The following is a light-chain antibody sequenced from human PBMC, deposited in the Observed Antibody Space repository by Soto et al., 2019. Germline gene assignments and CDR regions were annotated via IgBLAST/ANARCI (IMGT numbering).Light chain of an antibody. CDR2: VNSDGSH. V-gene: IGLV4-69*01. CDR1: TGHSNYL. Sequence: QAVVTQSPSASASLGASVKLTCTLTTGHSNYLIAWHQQQPEKGPRYLMKVNSDGSHIRGNGVPDRFSGSSSGAERYLTISSLQSEDEADYYCQTWVSGIRVFGGGTKLTVL. J-gene: IGLJ3*02. CDR3: QTWVSGIRV.